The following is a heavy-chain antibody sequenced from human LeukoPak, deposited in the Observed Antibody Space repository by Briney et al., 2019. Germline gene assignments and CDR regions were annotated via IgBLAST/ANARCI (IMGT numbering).Heavy chain of an antibody. Sequence: GGSLRLSCAASGFTFSSYAMSWVRQAPGKGLEWVSAISGSGGSTYYADSVKGRFTISRDNSKNTLYLQMNSLRAEDTAVYYCAREYCSGISCYMDYWGQGTLVSVSS. CDR2: ISGSGGST. CDR1: GFTFSSYA. CDR3: AREYCSGISCYMDY. V-gene: IGHV3-23*01. J-gene: IGHJ4*02. D-gene: IGHD2-2*02.